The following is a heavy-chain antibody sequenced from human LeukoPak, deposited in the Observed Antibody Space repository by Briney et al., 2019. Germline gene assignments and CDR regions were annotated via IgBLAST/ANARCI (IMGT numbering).Heavy chain of an antibody. J-gene: IGHJ4*02. Sequence: PGRSLRLSCAASGFTFRSYTMHWVRQAPGKGLEWVAVILYDGRTTNYAESVRGRFTISRDTSENTLYLQMNSPISEDTAVYYCANFRGDNTALSGNWGPGTLVTVTS. V-gene: IGHV3-30*04. D-gene: IGHD3-10*01. CDR1: GFTFRSYT. CDR3: ANFRGDNTALSGN. CDR2: ILYDGRTT.